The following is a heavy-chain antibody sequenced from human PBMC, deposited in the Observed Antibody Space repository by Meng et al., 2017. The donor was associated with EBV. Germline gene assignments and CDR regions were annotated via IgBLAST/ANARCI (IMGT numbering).Heavy chain of an antibody. D-gene: IGHD3-22*01. Sequence: SGAEVKKPGASVKVSCKASGYTFTSYDINWVRQATGQGLEWMGWMNPNSGNTGYAQKFQGRVTMTRNTSISTAYMELSSLRSEDTAVYYCARGPYYYDSSGYYYGEFDPWGQGTLVTVSS. CDR1: GYTFTSYD. CDR2: MNPNSGNT. CDR3: ARGPYYYDSSGYYYGEFDP. V-gene: IGHV1-8*01. J-gene: IGHJ5*02.